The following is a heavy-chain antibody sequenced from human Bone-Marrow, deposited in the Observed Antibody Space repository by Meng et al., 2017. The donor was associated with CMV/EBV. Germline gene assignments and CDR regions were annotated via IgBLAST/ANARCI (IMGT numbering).Heavy chain of an antibody. D-gene: IGHD5-24*01. J-gene: IGHJ4*02. Sequence: ASVKVSCKASGYTFTNYYIHWMRQAPGHGLEYMGVIYDSGGNTYKEQKFQDRLTMTWDTSTTTVHMELSSLRSEDTAVYYCAREPPRGVHYDHWGQGTLVTVSS. V-gene: IGHV1-46*01. CDR1: GYTFTNYY. CDR2: IYDSGGNT. CDR3: AREPPRGVHYDH.